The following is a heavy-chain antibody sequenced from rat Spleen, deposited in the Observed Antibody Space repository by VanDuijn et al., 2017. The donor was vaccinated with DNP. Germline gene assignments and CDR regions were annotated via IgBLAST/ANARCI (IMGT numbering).Heavy chain of an antibody. CDR2: IWSDGST. Sequence: QVQLKESGPGLVQPSQTLSLTCTVSGFSLTSNSVHWVRQPPGKGLEWVGAIWSDGSTEYNSEFKSRLSISRVTSKNQVFLKMNSLKTEDTGVYYCARDVGGPIWFAYWGRGTLVTVSS. D-gene: IGHD4-3*01. J-gene: IGHJ3*01. CDR3: ARDVGGPIWFAY. V-gene: IGHV2-38*01. CDR1: GFSLTSNS.